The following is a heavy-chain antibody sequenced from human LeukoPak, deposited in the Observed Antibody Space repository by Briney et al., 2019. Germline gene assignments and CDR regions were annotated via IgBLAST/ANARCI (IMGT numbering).Heavy chain of an antibody. CDR1: GYTFTSYG. CDR3: ARAYSSGWYGLYYYFDY. V-gene: IGHV1-18*01. D-gene: IGHD6-19*01. J-gene: IGHJ4*02. Sequence: ASVKVSCKASGYTFTSYGISWVRQAPGQGLEWMGWISAYNGNTNYAQKLQGRVTMTTDTSTSTAYMELRSLRPDDTAVYYCARAYSSGWYGLYYYFDYWGQGTLVTVSS. CDR2: ISAYNGNT.